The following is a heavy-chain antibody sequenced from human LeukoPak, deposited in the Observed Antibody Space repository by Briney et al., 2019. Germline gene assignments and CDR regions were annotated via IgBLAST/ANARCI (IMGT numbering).Heavy chain of an antibody. V-gene: IGHV4-38-2*02. J-gene: IGHJ5*02. CDR1: IYPNRVDRD. CDR2: CYHTEST. Sequence: ETLSLTCSLSIYPNRVDRDRGWTGHPPGTGLDWMGNCYHTESTHYNPPLKRQHPISADTPKNQFSSKLRPVTAADTAVYCCARDVSSSNYNWFDPWGQGTLVTVSP. CDR3: ARDVSSSNYNWFDP. D-gene: IGHD6-6*01.